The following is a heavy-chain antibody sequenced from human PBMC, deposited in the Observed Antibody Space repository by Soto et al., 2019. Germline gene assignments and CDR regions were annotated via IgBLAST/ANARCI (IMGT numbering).Heavy chain of an antibody. J-gene: IGHJ6*02. CDR3: ARMNVDSYHLYYALAV. CDR1: GFSLTTGKMG. V-gene: IGHV2-26*01. Sequence: SGPTLVNPTETLTLTCTVSGFSLTTGKMGVSWIRQPPGKALEWLAHIFSDNERSYSTSLQGRLTISKDTSGSQVVLSMTNVDPVDTATYYCARMNVDSYHLYYALAVPAQRTTVTVSS. D-gene: IGHD4-17*01. CDR2: IFSDNER.